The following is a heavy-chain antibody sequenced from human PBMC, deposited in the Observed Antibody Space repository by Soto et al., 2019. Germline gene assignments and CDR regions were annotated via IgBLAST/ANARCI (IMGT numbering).Heavy chain of an antibody. Sequence: EVQLVESGGGLVQTGGSLRLSCAGSGFTFSHYWMYWVRQAPGKGLDWLSRINSDGSVSSYADSVKGRLHISRDNVKYTLYLHMDSLRAEDTAVYYWASGECCGGTCYSLSGSFSYYMDVWGKGTTVTVFS. D-gene: IGHD2-15*01. CDR1: GFTFSHYW. CDR3: ASGECCGGTCYSLSGSFSYYMDV. V-gene: IGHV3-74*02. J-gene: IGHJ6*03. CDR2: INSDGSVS.